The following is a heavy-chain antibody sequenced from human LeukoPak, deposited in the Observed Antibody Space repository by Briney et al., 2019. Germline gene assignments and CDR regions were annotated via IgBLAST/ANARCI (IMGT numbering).Heavy chain of an antibody. CDR2: VYSSGST. CDR1: GGSFSGYY. J-gene: IGHJ4*01. CDR3: ARAGFGSGWHYFDY. V-gene: IGHV4-59*10. D-gene: IGHD6-19*01. Sequence: PSETLSLTCAVYGGSFSGYYWSWIRQPAEKGLEWIGRVYSSGSTNYNPSLKSRVSMSVDTSKNQYSLRLISVTAADTAVYYCARAGFGSGWHYFDYWGRGILVSVSS.